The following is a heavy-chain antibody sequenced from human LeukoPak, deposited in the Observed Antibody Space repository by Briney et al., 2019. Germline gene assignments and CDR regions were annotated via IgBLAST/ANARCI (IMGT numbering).Heavy chain of an antibody. D-gene: IGHD3-10*01. Sequence: PGGSLRLSCAASGFTFSSYWMSWVRQAPGKGLEWVANIKQDGSEKCYVDSVKGRFTISRDNAKNSLYLQMNSLRAEDTAVYYCARDGEAMVRGVIRLSVRPYYMDVWGKGTTVTVSS. CDR3: ARDGEAMVRGVIRLSVRPYYMDV. V-gene: IGHV3-7*01. J-gene: IGHJ6*03. CDR1: GFTFSSYW. CDR2: IKQDGSEK.